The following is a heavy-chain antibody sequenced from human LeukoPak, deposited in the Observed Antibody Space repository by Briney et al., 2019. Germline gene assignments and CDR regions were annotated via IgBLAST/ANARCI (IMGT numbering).Heavy chain of an antibody. J-gene: IGHJ4*02. CDR1: GYTFTGYY. CDR2: INPNSGGT. CDR3: ARATVGYYDYFDY. Sequence: ASVKVSCKASGYTFTGYYIHWVRQAPGQGLEWMGWINPNSGGTNYAQKFQGRVTMTRDTSISTAYMGLSRLRSDDPAVYYCARATVGYYDYFDYWGQGTLVTVSS. V-gene: IGHV1-2*02. D-gene: IGHD3-22*01.